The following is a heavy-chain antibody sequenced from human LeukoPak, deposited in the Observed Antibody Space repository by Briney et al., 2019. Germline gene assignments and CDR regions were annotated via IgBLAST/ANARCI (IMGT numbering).Heavy chain of an antibody. CDR2: IYYSGST. CDR3: ARDVLGATSHPPYYYYYGMDV. CDR1: GGSISSGGYY. V-gene: IGHV4-31*03. J-gene: IGHJ6*02. D-gene: IGHD1-26*01. Sequence: SQTLSLTCTVSGGSISSGGYYGSWIRQHPGKGLEWIGYIYYSGSTYYNPSLKSRVTISVDTSKNQFSLKLSSVTAADTAVYYCARDVLGATSHPPYYYYYGMDVWGQGTTVTVSS.